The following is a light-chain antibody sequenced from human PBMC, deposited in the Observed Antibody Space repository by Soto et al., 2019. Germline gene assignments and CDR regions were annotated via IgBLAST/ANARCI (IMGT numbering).Light chain of an antibody. J-gene: IGKJ1*01. CDR1: QTIRKS. CDR3: QQSYSTPWT. CDR2: GAS. Sequence: DIQLTQSPSSLSASIGDRVTITCRASQTIRKSLNWYQQKPETAPKLLIFGASSLQSGVPSRSSASGSGTEFTLTIKSLQPEDFATYHCQQSYSTPWTFGQGTKVDIK. V-gene: IGKV1-39*01.